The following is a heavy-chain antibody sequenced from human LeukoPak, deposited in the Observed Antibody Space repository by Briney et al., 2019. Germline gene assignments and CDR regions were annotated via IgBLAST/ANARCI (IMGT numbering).Heavy chain of an antibody. D-gene: IGHD3-9*01. J-gene: IGHJ5*02. Sequence: GSSVKVSCKASGGTFSSYAISWVRQAPGQGLEWIGGIIPIFDTANYAQKFQGRVTITADESTSTAYMELSSLRSEDTALYFFPTDGGIRYFDWLLSGWFDPWGQGTLVTVSS. CDR3: PTDGGIRYFDWLLSGWFDP. CDR1: GGTFSSYA. CDR2: IIPIFDTA. V-gene: IGHV1-69*01.